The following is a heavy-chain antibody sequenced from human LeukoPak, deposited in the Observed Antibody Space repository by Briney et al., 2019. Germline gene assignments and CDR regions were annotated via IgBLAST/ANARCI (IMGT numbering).Heavy chain of an antibody. D-gene: IGHD2-15*01. J-gene: IGHJ1*01. V-gene: IGHV3-7*01. Sequence: GGSLRLSCAASRFTFSSYWMSWVPQAPGKGLEWVANIKQDGSEKYYVDSVKGRFTISRDNAKNSLYLQMNSLRAEDTAVYYCAARPSSYSRSIYFQHWGQGTLVTVSS. CDR2: IKQDGSEK. CDR3: AARPSSYSRSIYFQH. CDR1: RFTFSSYW.